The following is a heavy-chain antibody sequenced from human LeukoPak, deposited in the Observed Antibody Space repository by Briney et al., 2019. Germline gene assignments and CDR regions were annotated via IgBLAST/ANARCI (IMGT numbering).Heavy chain of an antibody. CDR2: ISGSGGST. Sequence: GGSLRLSCAASGFTFSSYGMSWVRQAPGKGLEWVSAISGSGGSTYYADSVKGRFTISRDNSKNTLYLQMNSLRAEDTAVYYCAKDLRITMIVVVIGDAFDIWGQGTMVTVSS. J-gene: IGHJ3*02. D-gene: IGHD3-22*01. CDR3: AKDLRITMIVVVIGDAFDI. CDR1: GFTFSSYG. V-gene: IGHV3-23*01.